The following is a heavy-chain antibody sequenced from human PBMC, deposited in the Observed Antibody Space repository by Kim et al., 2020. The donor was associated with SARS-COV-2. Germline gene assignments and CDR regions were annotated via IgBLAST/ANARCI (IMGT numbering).Heavy chain of an antibody. CDR2: SKANRYTT. Sequence: SKANRYTTASAASVKDRFTIARDESKNTAYLQRNSLKTEDTAVYYCTRVDIWGQGTMVTVSS. V-gene: IGHV3-73*01. CDR3: TRVDI. J-gene: IGHJ3*02.